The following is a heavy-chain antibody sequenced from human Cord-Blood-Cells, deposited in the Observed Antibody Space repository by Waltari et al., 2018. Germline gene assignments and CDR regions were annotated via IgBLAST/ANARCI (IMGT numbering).Heavy chain of an antibody. V-gene: IGHV4-39*01. Sequence: QLQLQASGPGLVKPSETLSLTCTVSGGSISSSSYYWGWLRQPPGKGLEWIGSIYYSGSTYYNPSLKSRVTISVDTSKNQFSLKLSSVTAADTAVYYCATGGSSIMGAFDIWGQGTMVTVSS. D-gene: IGHD6-6*01. CDR1: GGSISSSSYY. CDR2: IYYSGST. CDR3: ATGGSSIMGAFDI. J-gene: IGHJ3*02.